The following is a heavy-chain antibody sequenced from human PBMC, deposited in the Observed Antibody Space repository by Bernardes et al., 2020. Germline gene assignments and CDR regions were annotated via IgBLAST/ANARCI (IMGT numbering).Heavy chain of an antibody. CDR2: IKRKADGGTT. Sequence: GGSLRLSCAASGFTFSNAWMSWVRQAPGKGLEWVGRIKRKADGGTTDYAAPVKDRFTISRDDSKNTLYLQMNSLKTEDTAVYYCTTDYGCSGNCRDGYNLGGQGSYWGQGTLVTVSS. J-gene: IGHJ4*02. CDR3: TTDYGCSGNCRDGYNLGGQGSY. CDR1: GFTFSNAW. D-gene: IGHD5-12*01. V-gene: IGHV3-15*01.